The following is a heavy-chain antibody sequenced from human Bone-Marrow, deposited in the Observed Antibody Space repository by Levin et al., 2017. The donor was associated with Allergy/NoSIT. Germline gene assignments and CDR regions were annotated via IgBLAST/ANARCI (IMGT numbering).Heavy chain of an antibody. Sequence: PGGSLRLSCAASRFTFGSYALHWVRQAPGKGLEWVALISYDGGNKYYADSVQGRFLISRDNSKNTLYLQLSSLRTEDTAVYFCARDLGDGYNACGAFDVWGQGTMVTVSS. J-gene: IGHJ3*01. CDR3: ARDLGDGYNACGAFDV. D-gene: IGHD5-24*01. CDR2: ISYDGGNK. V-gene: IGHV3-30*04. CDR1: RFTFGSYA.